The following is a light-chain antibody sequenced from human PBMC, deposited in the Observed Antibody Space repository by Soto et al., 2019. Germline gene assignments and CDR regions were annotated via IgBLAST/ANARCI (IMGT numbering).Light chain of an antibody. Sequence: PGTLSLSPGERATLSCRASQIVSSSYLAWYQQKPGQAPRLLIYGASSRATGIPDRFSGSGSGTDFTLTISRLEPEDFAVYYCQQYVSSRITFGQGTRLEIK. V-gene: IGKV3-20*01. J-gene: IGKJ5*01. CDR2: GAS. CDR3: QQYVSSRIT. CDR1: QIVSSSY.